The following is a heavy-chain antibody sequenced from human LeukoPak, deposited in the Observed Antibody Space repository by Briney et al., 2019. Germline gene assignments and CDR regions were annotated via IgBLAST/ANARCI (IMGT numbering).Heavy chain of an antibody. CDR2: IYYSGST. Sequence: SQTLSHTCTVSGGSISSGDHYWSWIRQPPGKGLEWIGYIYYSGSTYYNPSLKSRVTISGDTSKNQFSLKLSSVTAADTAVYYCARERGSSGYFGLCEYWGQGILVTVSS. V-gene: IGHV4-30-4*01. J-gene: IGHJ4*02. CDR3: ARERGSSGYFGLCEY. D-gene: IGHD3-22*01. CDR1: GGSISSGDHY.